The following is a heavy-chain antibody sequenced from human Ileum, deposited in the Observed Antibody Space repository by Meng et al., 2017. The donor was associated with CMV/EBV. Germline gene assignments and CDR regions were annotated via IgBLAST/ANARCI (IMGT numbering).Heavy chain of an antibody. Sequence: SGDTFTSYYMHWVRQAPGQGLEWMGIINPSGGSTSYAQKFQGRVTMTRDTSTNTAYMELRSLRSDDTAVYYCAREIVPAAPYYFDYWGQGTLVTVSS. J-gene: IGHJ4*02. V-gene: IGHV1-46*01. D-gene: IGHD2-2*01. CDR1: GDTFTSYY. CDR2: INPSGGST. CDR3: AREIVPAAPYYFDY.